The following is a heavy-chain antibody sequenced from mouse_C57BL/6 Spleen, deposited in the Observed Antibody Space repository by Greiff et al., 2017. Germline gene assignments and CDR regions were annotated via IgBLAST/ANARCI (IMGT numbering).Heavy chain of an antibody. J-gene: IGHJ4*01. CDR2: INPNNGGT. V-gene: IGHV1-18*01. Sequence: VQLQQSGPELVKPGASVKIPCKASGYTFTDYNMDWVKQSHGKSLEWIGDINPNNGGTIYNQKFKGKATLTVDKSSSPAYMELRSLTAEDTAVYYCARKGLTGTKGYAMDYWGQGTSVTVSS. CDR3: ARKGLTGTKGYAMDY. CDR1: GYTFTDYN. D-gene: IGHD4-1*01.